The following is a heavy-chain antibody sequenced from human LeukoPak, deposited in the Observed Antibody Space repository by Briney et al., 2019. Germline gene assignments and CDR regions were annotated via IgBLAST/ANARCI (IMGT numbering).Heavy chain of an antibody. CDR1: GFTFSSYG. D-gene: IGHD3-3*01. J-gene: IGHJ4*02. CDR3: AKSGLDFWSGYYTPGFDY. Sequence: GGSLRLSCAASGFTFSSYGMHWVRQAPGKGLEWVAVISYDGSNKYYADSVKGRFTISRDNSKNTLYLQMNSLRAEDTAVYYCAKSGLDFWSGYYTPGFDYWGQGTLVTVSS. CDR2: ISYDGSNK. V-gene: IGHV3-30*18.